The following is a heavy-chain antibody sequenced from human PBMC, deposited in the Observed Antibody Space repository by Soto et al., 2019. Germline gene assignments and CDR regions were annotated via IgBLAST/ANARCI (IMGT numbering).Heavy chain of an antibody. CDR3: AKGPHDMVAYYFDY. D-gene: IGHD5-12*01. V-gene: IGHV3-23*01. CDR1: GFTFSSYA. CDR2: ISGSGGST. J-gene: IGHJ4*02. Sequence: GGSLRLSCAASGFTFSSYAMSWVRQAPGKGLDWVSAISGSGGSTYYADSVKGRFTISRDNSKNTLYLQMNSLRAEDTAVYYCAKGPHDMVAYYFDYWGQGTLVTVSS.